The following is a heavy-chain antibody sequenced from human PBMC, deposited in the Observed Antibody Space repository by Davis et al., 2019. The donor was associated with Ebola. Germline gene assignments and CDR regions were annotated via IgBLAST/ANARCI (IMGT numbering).Heavy chain of an antibody. J-gene: IGHJ3*01. D-gene: IGHD6-19*01. CDR2: IKPDGSEK. V-gene: IGHV3-7*01. Sequence: PGGSLRLSCVASGFSFDDYAMHWVRQTPGKGLEWVANIKPDGSEKYYVDSVKGRFTISRDNAKNSLYLQMNSLRAEDTAVYYCARNTSGFGYFDHWGQGTMVIVSS. CDR3: ARNTSGFGYFDH. CDR1: GFSFDDYA.